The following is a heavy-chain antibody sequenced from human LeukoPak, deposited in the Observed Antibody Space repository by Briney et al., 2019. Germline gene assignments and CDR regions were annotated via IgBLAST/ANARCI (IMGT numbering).Heavy chain of an antibody. V-gene: IGHV4-34*01. CDR3: ASPGYDSSGYYYVRGFDY. J-gene: IGHJ4*02. CDR1: GGSFSGYY. D-gene: IGHD3-22*01. CDR2: INHSGST. Sequence: SETLSLTCAVYGGSFSGYYWSWIRQPPGKGLEWIGEINHSGSTNYNPSLKSRVTISVDTSKNQFSLKLSSVTAADTAVYYCASPGYDSSGYYYVRGFDYWGQGTLVTVSS.